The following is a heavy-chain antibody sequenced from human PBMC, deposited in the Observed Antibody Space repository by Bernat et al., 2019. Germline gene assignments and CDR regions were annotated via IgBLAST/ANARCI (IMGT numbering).Heavy chain of an antibody. V-gene: IGHV3-30*01. CDR2: ISYDGSNK. J-gene: IGHJ4*02. D-gene: IGHD2-15*01. CDR3: ARDGLGGSCYY. CDR1: GFTFSSYA. Sequence: QVQLVESGGGVVQPGRSLRLSCAASGFTFSSYAMLWVRQAPGKGLEWVAVISYDGSNKYYADSVKGRFTISRDNSKNTLYLQMNSLRAEDMAVYYCARDGLGGSCYYWGQGTLVTVSS.